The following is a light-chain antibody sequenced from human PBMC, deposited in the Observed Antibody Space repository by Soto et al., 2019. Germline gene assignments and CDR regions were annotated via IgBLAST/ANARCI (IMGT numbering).Light chain of an antibody. J-gene: IGKJ1*01. Sequence: DIQMTQTPSTVSASVGDRVTMACRASQNINTWLAWYQQKPGKAPKLLILKASSLESGVPSRFSGSGSGTEFTLTISSLQPDDLATYYCQQYNNYFWAFGQGTKVDI. CDR1: QNINTW. V-gene: IGKV1-5*03. CDR2: KAS. CDR3: QQYNNYFWA.